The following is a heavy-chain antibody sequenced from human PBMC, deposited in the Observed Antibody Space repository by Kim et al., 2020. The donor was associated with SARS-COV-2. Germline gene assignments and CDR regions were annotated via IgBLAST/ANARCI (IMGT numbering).Heavy chain of an antibody. Sequence: NFQARVTITADESTSTAYMELSSLRSEDTAVYYCARDPGYSSSPATEFDYWGQGTLVTVSS. J-gene: IGHJ4*02. D-gene: IGHD6-13*01. CDR3: ARDPGYSSSPATEFDY. V-gene: IGHV1-69*01.